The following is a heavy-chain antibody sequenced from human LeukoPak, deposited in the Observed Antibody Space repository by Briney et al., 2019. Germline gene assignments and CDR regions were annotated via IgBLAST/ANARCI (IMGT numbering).Heavy chain of an antibody. V-gene: IGHV3-23*01. CDR3: AKGSRTSYYYDSPTDLGAFDL. CDR2: ISGSGGST. J-gene: IGHJ3*01. Sequence: GGSLRLSCAASGFSFSTYAMTWVRQAPGKGLEWVSTISGSGGSTHYADSVKGRFTISRDNSKKTHYLQMNSLRAEDTAIYYCAKGSRTSYYYDSPTDLGAFDLWGQGTMVTVSS. CDR1: GFSFSTYA. D-gene: IGHD3-22*01.